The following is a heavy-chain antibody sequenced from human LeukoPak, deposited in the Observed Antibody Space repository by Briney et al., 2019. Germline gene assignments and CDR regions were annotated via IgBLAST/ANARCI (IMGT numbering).Heavy chain of an antibody. V-gene: IGHV3-9*01. D-gene: IGHD6-25*01. CDR2: ISWNSGSI. Sequence: LRLSCAASGFTFDDYAMHWVRHAPGKGLEWVSGISWNSGSIGYADSVKGRFTISRDNAKNSLYLQMNSLRAEDTALYYCAKDILSGAFDIWGQGTMVTVSS. CDR1: GFTFDDYA. J-gene: IGHJ3*02. CDR3: AKDILSGAFDI.